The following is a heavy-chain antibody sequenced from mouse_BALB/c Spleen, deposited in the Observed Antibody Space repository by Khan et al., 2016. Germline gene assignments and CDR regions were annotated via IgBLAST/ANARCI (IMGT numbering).Heavy chain of an antibody. V-gene: IGHV14-3*02. CDR2: IDPPNDNN. Sequence: VQLQQSGAELVKPGASVKLSCTASGFSIQDTYINWVRQRPEQGLDWIGRIDPPNDNNKYDPKFQGKGTITANTSSKTAYLQLSSLTYEDTAVYSCSRMYFGAYWGHCTTLTVSS. D-gene: IGHD3-1*01. J-gene: IGHJ2*01. CDR1: GFSIQDTY. CDR3: SRMYFGAY.